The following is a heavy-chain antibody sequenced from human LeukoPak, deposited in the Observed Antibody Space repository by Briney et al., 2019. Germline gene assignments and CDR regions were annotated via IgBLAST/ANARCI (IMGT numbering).Heavy chain of an antibody. D-gene: IGHD2-21*02. CDR3: ASADDFLTFDY. V-gene: IGHV4-34*01. CDR1: GTSFNNYY. Sequence: SETLSLTCAVYGTSFNNYYWSWIRQAPGKGLEWIGEITYGGNTNYNTSLKSRLAISVDTSKNQFSLKLRSVTAADTAIYYCASADDFLTFDYWGQGSLVTVSS. J-gene: IGHJ4*02. CDR2: ITYGGNT.